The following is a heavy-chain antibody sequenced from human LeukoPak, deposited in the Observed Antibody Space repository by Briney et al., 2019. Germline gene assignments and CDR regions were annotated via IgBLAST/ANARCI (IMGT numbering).Heavy chain of an antibody. CDR2: ISYDGSSK. CDR1: GFTFSSYG. Sequence: GGSLRLSCAASGFTFSSYGMHWVRQAPGKGLEWVAVISYDGSSKYYADSVKGRFTISRDNSKNTLYLQMNSLRAEDTAVYCCARFGVPAAIGLDYWGQGTLVTVSS. J-gene: IGHJ4*02. V-gene: IGHV3-30*03. D-gene: IGHD2-2*01. CDR3: ARFGVPAAIGLDY.